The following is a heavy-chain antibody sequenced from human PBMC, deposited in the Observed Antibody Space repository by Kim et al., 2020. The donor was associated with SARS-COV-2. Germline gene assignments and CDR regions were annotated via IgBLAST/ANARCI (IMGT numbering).Heavy chain of an antibody. CDR1: GYSFTSHA. V-gene: IGHV7-4-1*02. Sequence: ASVKVSCKASGYSFTSHAMNWVRQAPGQGLEWLGWINTITGDPTYAQGFTGRFVFSLDMSVTTTFLQISGLTADDTAVYYCAREGGNADALDYWGQGTLVTVSA. CDR3: AREGGNADALDY. D-gene: IGHD5-12*01. CDR2: INTITGDP. J-gene: IGHJ4*02.